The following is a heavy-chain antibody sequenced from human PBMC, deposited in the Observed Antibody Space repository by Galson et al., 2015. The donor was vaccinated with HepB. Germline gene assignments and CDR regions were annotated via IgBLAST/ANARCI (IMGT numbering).Heavy chain of an antibody. Sequence: SVKVSCKASGFTFTSSAVQWVRQARGQRLEWIGWIVVGSGNTNYAQKFQERVTITRDMSTSTAYMELSSLRSEDTAVYYCAAEPSAYDSSGPGLHAFDIWGQGTMVTVSS. V-gene: IGHV1-58*01. J-gene: IGHJ3*02. CDR2: IVVGSGNT. CDR3: AAEPSAYDSSGPGLHAFDI. CDR1: GFTFTSSA. D-gene: IGHD3-22*01.